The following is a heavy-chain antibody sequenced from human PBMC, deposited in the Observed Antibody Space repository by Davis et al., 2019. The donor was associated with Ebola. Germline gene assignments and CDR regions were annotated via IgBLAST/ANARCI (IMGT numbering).Heavy chain of an antibody. CDR3: ARALAAAATPFDY. J-gene: IGHJ4*02. Sequence: GESLKISCAASGFTFSDYYMSWIRQAPGKGLEWVSYISSSSSYIYYADSVKGRFTISRDHAKNSLYLQMNSLRAEDTAVYYCARALAAAATPFDYWGQGTLVTVSS. CDR1: GFTFSDYY. D-gene: IGHD6-13*01. CDR2: ISSSSSYI. V-gene: IGHV3-11*06.